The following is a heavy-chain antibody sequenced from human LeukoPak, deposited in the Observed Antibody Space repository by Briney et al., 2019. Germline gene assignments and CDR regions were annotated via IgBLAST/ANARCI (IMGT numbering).Heavy chain of an antibody. V-gene: IGHV1-46*01. CDR1: GYTFSSYY. Sequence: GASVKVSCKASGYTFSSYYMHWVRLAPGQGLEWMGIIDPTGGDTTYAPKFQDRVTLTRDTSTSTVYLGLSSLRSDDTAVYYCARELRSNWFDPWGQGTLVTVSS. J-gene: IGHJ5*02. CDR2: IDPTGGDT. CDR3: ARELRSNWFDP.